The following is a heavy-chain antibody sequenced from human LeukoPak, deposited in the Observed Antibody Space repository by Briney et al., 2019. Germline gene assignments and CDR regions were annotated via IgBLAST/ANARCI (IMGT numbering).Heavy chain of an antibody. CDR3: AKDRNFEGGTTAGYFHL. J-gene: IGHJ1*01. CDR2: ISYDGTDI. V-gene: IGHV3-30*18. CDR1: GFIFSSYG. Sequence: GGSLRLSSAASGFIFSSYGMHWVRQAPGKGLEWAAVISYDGTDIDYADSVKGRFTISRDNSNNTLYLQMNSLRAEDTAVYYCAKDRNFEGGTTAGYFHLWGQGTLVTVSS. D-gene: IGHD1-7*01.